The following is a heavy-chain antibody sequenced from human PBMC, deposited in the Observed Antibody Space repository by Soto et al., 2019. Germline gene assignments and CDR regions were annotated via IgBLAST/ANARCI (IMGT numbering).Heavy chain of an antibody. D-gene: IGHD3-10*01. V-gene: IGHV2-5*02. CDR1: GFSLNTRGVG. CDR2: ISWDNDK. Sequence: QITLKESGPTLVKPTQTLTLTCAFSGFSLNTRGVGVGWIRQPPGKALEWLALISWDNDKRYSPFLKSRLTITKDTPKNHVVLMMTDMDPVDTATYYCAHNNYYGSGSVYWGQGTLITVSS. CDR3: AHNNYYGSGSVY. J-gene: IGHJ4*02.